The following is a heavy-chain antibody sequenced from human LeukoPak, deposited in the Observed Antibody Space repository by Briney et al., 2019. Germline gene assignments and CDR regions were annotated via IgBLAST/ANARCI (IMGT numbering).Heavy chain of an antibody. J-gene: IGHJ4*02. V-gene: IGHV3-23*01. CDR2: ISGSGGST. CDR1: GFTFSSYG. Sequence: GGSLRLSCAASGFTFSSYGMSWVRQAPGKGLEWVSAISGSGGSTYYADSVKGRFTISRDNSKNTLHLQMNSLRAEDTAVYYCANTRGYGYYFNYWGQGTLVTVSS. D-gene: IGHD2-15*01. CDR3: ANTRGYGYYFNY.